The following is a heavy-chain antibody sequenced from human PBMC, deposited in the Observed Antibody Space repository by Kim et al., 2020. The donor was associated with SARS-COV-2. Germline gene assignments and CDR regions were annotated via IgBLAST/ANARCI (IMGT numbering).Heavy chain of an antibody. Sequence: RFTISRDKSKNTLYLQMNSLRAEDTAVYYCARDPYSSGWYGDYYYYGMDVWGQGTTVTVSS. D-gene: IGHD6-19*01. J-gene: IGHJ6*02. V-gene: IGHV3-30*01. CDR3: ARDPYSSGWYGDYYYYGMDV.